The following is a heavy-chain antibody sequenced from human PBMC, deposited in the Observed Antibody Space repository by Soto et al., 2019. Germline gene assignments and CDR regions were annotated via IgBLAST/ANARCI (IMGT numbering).Heavy chain of an antibody. V-gene: IGHV3-15*07. CDR3: VTGQWLDN. CDR2: IKSKYNGGTI. J-gene: IGHJ5*02. CDR1: GFIFSNAW. Sequence: GGSLRLSCVGSGFIFSNAWMNWVRQAPGKGLDWVGRIKSKYNGGTIYYAAPVKGRFVISRDDSTNTVYLQMNSLRAEDTAVYYCVTGQWLDNWGPGTLVTVSS.